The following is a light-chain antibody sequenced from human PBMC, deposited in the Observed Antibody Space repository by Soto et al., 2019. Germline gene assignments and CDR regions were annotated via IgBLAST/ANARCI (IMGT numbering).Light chain of an antibody. Sequence: DIVLTQSTLSLPVTPGEPASISCRSSQSLLHSNGYNYLAWFLQKAGQSPQLLIYLASSRASGVPDRFSGSGSGTDFTLKISRVEAEDVGVYYCMQVLQTPFTFVAGTKVDIK. J-gene: IGKJ4*01. CDR3: MQVLQTPFT. V-gene: IGKV2-28*01. CDR2: LAS. CDR1: QSLLHSNGYNY.